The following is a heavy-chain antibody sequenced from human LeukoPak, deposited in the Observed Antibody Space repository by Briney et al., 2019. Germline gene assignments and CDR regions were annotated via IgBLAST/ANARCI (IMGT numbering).Heavy chain of an antibody. CDR3: ARVRVAATTDAFDI. CDR2: TSSSGSTI. CDR1: GFTFSDYY. Sequence: GGSLILSCAASGFTFSDYYMSWIRQAPGKGLEWVSYTSSSGSTIYYADSVKGRFTISRDNAKNSLYLQMNSLRAEDTAVYYCARVRVAATTDAFDIWGQGTMVTVSS. D-gene: IGHD2-15*01. J-gene: IGHJ3*02. V-gene: IGHV3-11*01.